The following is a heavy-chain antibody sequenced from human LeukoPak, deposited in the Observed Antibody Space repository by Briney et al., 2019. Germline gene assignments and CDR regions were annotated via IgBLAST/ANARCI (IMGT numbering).Heavy chain of an antibody. CDR3: ARTPRWLQYYYFDY. CDR1: GFTFSSYA. CDR2: ISGSGGST. D-gene: IGHD5-24*01. Sequence: GGSLRLSCAASGFTFSSYAMSWVRQAPGKGLEWVSAISGSGGSTYYADSVKGRFTISRDNSKNTLYLQMNSLRAEDTAVYYCARTPRWLQYYYFDYWGQETLVTVSS. V-gene: IGHV3-23*01. J-gene: IGHJ4*02.